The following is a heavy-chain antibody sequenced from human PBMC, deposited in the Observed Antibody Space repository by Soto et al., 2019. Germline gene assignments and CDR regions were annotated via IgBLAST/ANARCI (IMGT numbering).Heavy chain of an antibody. Sequence: QVQLVQSGAEVKTPGSAVKVSCRASGGTFSSYAITWVRQAPGQGLEWMGGIIPMFEPTNYAPKFQGRVTITADESTSTAYMELSSLTSKDTAVFYCATSSRWAAAADSWGQGSLVTVSS. D-gene: IGHD6-13*01. CDR1: GGTFSSYA. CDR3: ATSSRWAAAADS. CDR2: IIPMFEPT. J-gene: IGHJ4*02. V-gene: IGHV1-69*01.